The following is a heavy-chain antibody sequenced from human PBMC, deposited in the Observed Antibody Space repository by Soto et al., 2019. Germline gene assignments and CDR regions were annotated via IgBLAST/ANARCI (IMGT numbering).Heavy chain of an antibody. CDR3: AKAAAPSSGYCYRKSYWYFDL. J-gene: IGHJ2*01. CDR2: ITWNSGSI. CDR1: GFTFDDYA. D-gene: IGHD3-22*01. V-gene: IGHV3-9*01. Sequence: PGGSLRLSCAASGFTFDDYAIHWVRQVPGKGLEWVSGITWNSGSIGYADSVKGRFTISRDNAKNSLYLRMNSLRAEDTALYYCAKAAAPSSGYCYRKSYWYFDLWGRGTLVTVSS.